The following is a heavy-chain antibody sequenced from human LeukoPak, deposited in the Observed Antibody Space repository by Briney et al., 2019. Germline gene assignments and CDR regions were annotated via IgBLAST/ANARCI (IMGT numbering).Heavy chain of an antibody. CDR2: IYSGGST. CDR3: ARGGTMVRSALDY. J-gene: IGHJ4*02. V-gene: IGHV3-53*01. Sequence: GGSLRLSCAASGFTFSSNYMSRVRQAPGKGLEWVSIIYSGGSTYYADSVKGRFTISRDNSKNTLYLQMKSLRAEDTAVYYCARGGTMVRSALDYWGQGTLVTVSS. D-gene: IGHD3-10*01. CDR1: GFTFSSNY.